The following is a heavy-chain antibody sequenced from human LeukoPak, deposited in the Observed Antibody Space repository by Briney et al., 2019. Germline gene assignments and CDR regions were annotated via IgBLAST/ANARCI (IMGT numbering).Heavy chain of an antibody. CDR2: ISGSSSSI. J-gene: IGHJ4*02. CDR3: ARDRYYYDSSGYYQLDY. D-gene: IGHD3-22*01. Sequence: GGSLRLSCVASEFTFINYGMNWVRQAPGKGLEWVSYISGSSSSIYYADSVKGRFTISRDNAKDSVYLHMNSLRAEDTAVYYCARDRYYYDSSGYYQLDYWGQGTLVTVSS. CDR1: EFTFINYG. V-gene: IGHV3-48*04.